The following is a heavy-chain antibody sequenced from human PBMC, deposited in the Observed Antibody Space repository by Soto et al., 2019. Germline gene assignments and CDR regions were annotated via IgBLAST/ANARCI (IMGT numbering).Heavy chain of an antibody. Sequence: GGSLRLSCAASGVTFSSYGMHWVRQAPGKGLEWVAVISYDGSKKYYADSVKGRFTISRDNSKNKLYLNMNSLRADDTAWDSFAKDPVESALSGYFDYWGQGTLVTVSS. CDR1: GVTFSSYG. CDR2: ISYDGSKK. D-gene: IGHD3-16*02. CDR3: AKDPVESALSGYFDY. J-gene: IGHJ4*02. V-gene: IGHV3-30*18.